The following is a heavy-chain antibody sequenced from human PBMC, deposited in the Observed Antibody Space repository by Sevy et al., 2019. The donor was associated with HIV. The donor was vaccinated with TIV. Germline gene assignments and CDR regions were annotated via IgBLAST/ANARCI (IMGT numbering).Heavy chain of an antibody. V-gene: IGHV3-48*01. CDR2: ISSSSSTI. CDR1: GFTFSSYS. Sequence: GGSLRLSCAASGFTFSSYSMNWVRQAPGKGLEWVSYISSSSSTIYYADSVKGRFTISRDNAKNSLYLQMKSLRAEDTAVYYCARGPELVIEDSPFQHWGQGTLVTVSS. J-gene: IGHJ1*01. CDR3: ARGPELVIEDSPFQH. D-gene: IGHD2-21*01.